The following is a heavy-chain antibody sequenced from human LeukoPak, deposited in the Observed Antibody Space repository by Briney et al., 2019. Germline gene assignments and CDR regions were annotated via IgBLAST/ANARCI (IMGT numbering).Heavy chain of an antibody. V-gene: IGHV4-39*01. CDR2: MSYSGST. J-gene: IGHJ4*02. D-gene: IGHD4-17*01. Sequence: PSETLSLTCTVSGGSISSSSYFWGWIRQPPGKGLEWVGSMSYSGSTYYNPSLKSRVTISVDTSKNQFSLKLSSVTAADTAVYYCARNDYGDQDYFDYWGQRTLVTVSS. CDR3: ARNDYGDQDYFDY. CDR1: GGSISSSSYF.